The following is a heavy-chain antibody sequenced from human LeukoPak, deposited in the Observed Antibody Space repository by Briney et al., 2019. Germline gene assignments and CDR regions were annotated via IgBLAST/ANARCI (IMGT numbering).Heavy chain of an antibody. CDR2: INPNSGGT. V-gene: IGHV1-2*02. CDR1: GYTFTGYY. D-gene: IGHD6-19*01. J-gene: IGHJ4*02. CDR3: ASSGSGIAVAATKSDYLDY. Sequence: ASVKVSCKASGYTFTGYYMHWVRQAPGQGLEWMGWINPNSGGTNYAQKFQGRVTMTRDTSISTAYMELSRLRSDDTAVYYCASSGSGIAVAATKSDYLDYWGQGTLVTVSS.